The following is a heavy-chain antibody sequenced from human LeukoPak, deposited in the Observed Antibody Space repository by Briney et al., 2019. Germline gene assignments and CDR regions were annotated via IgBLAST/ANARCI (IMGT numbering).Heavy chain of an antibody. Sequence: GGSLRLLCAASGFTFISHAMVWVRRPAGRGLEGVSSITGSGGSTYYGGSVKGRFVIARDNSRNTLYLQMNSLRVEDTAVYYCAKDCGGDLDWLPPVDVWGQGTTVTVSS. J-gene: IGHJ6*02. V-gene: IGHV3-23*01. D-gene: IGHD3/OR15-3a*01. CDR1: GFTFISHA. CDR3: AKDCGGDLDWLPPVDV. CDR2: ITGSGGST.